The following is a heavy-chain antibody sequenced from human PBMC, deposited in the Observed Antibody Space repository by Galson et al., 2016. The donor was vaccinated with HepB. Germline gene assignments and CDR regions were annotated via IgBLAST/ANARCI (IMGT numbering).Heavy chain of an antibody. J-gene: IGHJ4*02. V-gene: IGHV4-59*01. CDR1: GGSITDYR. CDR2: FYGSGRT. D-gene: IGHD2-8*01. CDR3: ARQGCTNGVCFGLGRDV. Sequence: SETLSLTCSVSGGSITDYRWSWIRQPPGKGLEWIGYFYGSGRTDYNPSLKSRVTLSVDTSKNQFSLKLSSMTAADTAVYYCARQGCTNGVCFGLGRDVWGQGTLVTVSS.